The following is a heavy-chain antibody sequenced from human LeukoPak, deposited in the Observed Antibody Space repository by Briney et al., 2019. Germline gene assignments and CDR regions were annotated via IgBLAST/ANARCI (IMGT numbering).Heavy chain of an antibody. CDR2: ISAYNGNT. D-gene: IGHD3-10*01. CDR1: GYTFISYG. CDR3: ATGAPPAEYFQH. Sequence: ASVKVSCKASGYTFISYGISWMRQAPGQGLEWMGWISAYNGNTNNAQKFQGRVTMTRDTSTSTVYMELSSLRSEDTAVYYCATGAPPAEYFQHWGQGTLVTVSS. V-gene: IGHV1-18*01. J-gene: IGHJ1*01.